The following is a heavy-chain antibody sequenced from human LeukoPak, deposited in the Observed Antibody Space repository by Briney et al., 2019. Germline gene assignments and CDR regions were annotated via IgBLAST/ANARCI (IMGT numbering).Heavy chain of an antibody. J-gene: IGHJ3*02. CDR1: GGSISSYY. V-gene: IGHV4-59*01. Sequence: SETLSLTCTVSGGSISSYYWSWIRQPPGKGLEWIGYIYYSGSTNYNPSLKSRVTISVDTSKNQFSLKLSSVTAADTAVHYCARAHYYGSSGPDAFDIWGQGTMVTVSS. CDR3: ARAHYYGSSGPDAFDI. CDR2: IYYSGST. D-gene: IGHD3-22*01.